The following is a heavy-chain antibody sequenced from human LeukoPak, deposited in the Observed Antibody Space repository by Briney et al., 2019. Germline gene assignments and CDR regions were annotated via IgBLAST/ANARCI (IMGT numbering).Heavy chain of an antibody. CDR1: GGSFSGYY. CDR3: AKAIAAAGTLPYYFDY. D-gene: IGHD6-13*01. V-gene: IGHV4-34*01. J-gene: IGHJ4*02. CDR2: INHSGST. Sequence: PSETLSLTCAVYGGSFSGYYWSWIRQPPGKGLEWIGEINHSGSTNYNPSLKSRVTISVDTSKNQFSLKLSSVTAADTAVYYCAKAIAAAGTLPYYFDYWGQGTLVTVSS.